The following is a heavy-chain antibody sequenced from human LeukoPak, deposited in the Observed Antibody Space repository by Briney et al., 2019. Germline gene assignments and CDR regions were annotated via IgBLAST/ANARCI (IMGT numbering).Heavy chain of an antibody. CDR2: GNP. J-gene: IGHJ5*02. CDR3: ARAEVLYYYGSGRAGWFDP. Sequence: GNPTYAQGFTGRFVFSLDTSVSTAYLQISSLKAEDTAVYYCARAEVLYYYGSGRAGWFDPWGQGTLVTVSS. D-gene: IGHD3-10*01. V-gene: IGHV7-4-1*02.